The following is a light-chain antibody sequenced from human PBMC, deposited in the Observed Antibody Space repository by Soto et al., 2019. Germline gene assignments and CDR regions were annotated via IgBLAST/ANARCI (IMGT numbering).Light chain of an antibody. J-gene: IGKJ3*01. Sequence: DIVMTQSPLSLPVTPGEPASISCRSSQRLPHSNGYNYLDWYLQKPGQSPQLLIYLGSNRASGVPDRFSGSGSGTDFTLKISRVEAEDVGVYYCMQALQTPRFTFGPGTKVDIK. CDR3: MQALQTPRFT. CDR2: LGS. V-gene: IGKV2-28*01. CDR1: QRLPHSNGYNY.